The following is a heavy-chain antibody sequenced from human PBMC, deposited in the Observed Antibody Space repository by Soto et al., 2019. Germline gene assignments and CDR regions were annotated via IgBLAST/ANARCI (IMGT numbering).Heavy chain of an antibody. J-gene: IGHJ5*02. CDR3: ARECVVAATHWFDP. CDR1: GGSISSYY. CDR2: IYYSGST. D-gene: IGHD2-15*01. V-gene: IGHV4-59*01. Sequence: QVQLQESGPGLVKPSETLSLTCTVSGGSISSYYWSWIRQPPGKGLEWIGYIYYSGSTNYNPSLKSRVTISVDTSKNQFALKLSSVTAADTAVYYCARECVVAATHWFDPWGQGTLVTVSS.